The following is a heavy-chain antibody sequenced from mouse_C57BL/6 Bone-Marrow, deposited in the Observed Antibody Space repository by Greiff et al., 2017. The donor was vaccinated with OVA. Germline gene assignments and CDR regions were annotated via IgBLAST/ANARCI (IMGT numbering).Heavy chain of an antibody. V-gene: IGHV5-6*03. CDR1: GFTFSSYG. CDR2: ISSGGSYT. CDR3: ARLGQDFDY. D-gene: IGHD2-14*01. Sequence: EVKLVESGGGLVQPGGSLKLSCAASGFTFSSYGMSWVRQTPDKRLEWVATISSGGSYTYYPDSVKGRFTISRDNAKNTLYLQMSSLKSEDTAMYYCARLGQDFDYWGQGTTLTVSS. J-gene: IGHJ2*01.